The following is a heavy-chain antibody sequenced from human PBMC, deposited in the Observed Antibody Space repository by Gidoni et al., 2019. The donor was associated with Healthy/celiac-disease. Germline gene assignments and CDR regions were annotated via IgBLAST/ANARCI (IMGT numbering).Heavy chain of an antibody. CDR3: ARDSRGSYPEYFQH. CDR1: GFTFSSYS. J-gene: IGHJ1*01. D-gene: IGHD1-26*01. CDR2: ISSRSSYI. Sequence: EVQLVDSGGGLVKPGGSLRLSCAASGFTFSSYSMNWVRQAPGKGLEWVSSISSRSSYIYYADSVKGRFTISRDNAKNSLYLQMNSLRAEDTAVYYCARDSRGSYPEYFQHWGQGTLVTVSS. V-gene: IGHV3-21*01.